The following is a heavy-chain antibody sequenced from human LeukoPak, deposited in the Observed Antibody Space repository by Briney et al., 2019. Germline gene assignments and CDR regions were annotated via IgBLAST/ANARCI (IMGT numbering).Heavy chain of an antibody. CDR1: GFTFSSYW. D-gene: IGHD6-13*01. J-gene: IGHJ4*02. Sequence: GGSLRLSXAASGFTFSSYWMHWVRQAPGKGLVWVSRINSDGSSTRYADSVKGRFTISRDNAKNTLYLQMNSLRAEDTAVYYCAREDLIAAPGNFDYWGQGTLVTVSS. V-gene: IGHV3-74*01. CDR3: AREDLIAAPGNFDY. CDR2: INSDGSST.